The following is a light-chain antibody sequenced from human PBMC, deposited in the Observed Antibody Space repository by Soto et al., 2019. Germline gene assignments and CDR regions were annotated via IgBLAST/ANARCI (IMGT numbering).Light chain of an antibody. V-gene: IGKV1-33*01. Sequence: EIQMTQSPSSLSASLGDRVTITCQASQDINDYSNWYQQKPGKAPRLLIYGASFLEVGVPSRFSGSGSGTHFTLTISSLQPEDVATYYCQQRSRWPLTFGGGTKVEIK. J-gene: IGKJ4*01. CDR2: GAS. CDR1: QDINDY. CDR3: QQRSRWPLT.